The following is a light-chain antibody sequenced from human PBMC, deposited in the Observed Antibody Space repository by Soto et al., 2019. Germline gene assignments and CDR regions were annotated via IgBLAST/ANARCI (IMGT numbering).Light chain of an antibody. Sequence: EIALTQSPGTLSLSPGETATLSCRASQSVDRDLTWYQQKPGQAPRLLISRASSGATDIPDRFSGSGSGTDFTLTISRLEPEDSAVYYCQQHAVSMYTFGQGTRLEIK. CDR2: RAS. V-gene: IGKV3-20*01. CDR1: QSVDRD. J-gene: IGKJ5*01. CDR3: QQHAVSMYT.